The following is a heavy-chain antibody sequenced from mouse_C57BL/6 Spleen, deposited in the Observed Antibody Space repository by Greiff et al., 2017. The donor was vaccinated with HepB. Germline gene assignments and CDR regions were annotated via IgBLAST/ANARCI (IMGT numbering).Heavy chain of an antibody. V-gene: IGHV5-17*01. J-gene: IGHJ1*03. CDR1: GFTFSDYG. Sequence: EVMLVESGGGLVKPGGSLKLSCAASGFTFSDYGMHWVRQAPEKGLEWVAYISSGSSTIYYADTVKGRFTISRDNAKNTLFLQMTSLRSEDTAMYYCARPYGYDVNWYFDVWGTGTTVTVSS. CDR2: ISSGSSTI. D-gene: IGHD2-2*01. CDR3: ARPYGYDVNWYFDV.